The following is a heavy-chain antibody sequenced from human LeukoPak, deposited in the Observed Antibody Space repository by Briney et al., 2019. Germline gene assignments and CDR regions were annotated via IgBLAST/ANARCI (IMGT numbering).Heavy chain of an antibody. CDR1: GYSISSGYY. CDR2: IYHSGST. D-gene: IGHD6-13*01. CDR3: ARHPIAAAGIGYFQH. Sequence: SETLSLTCAVSGYSISSGYYWGWIRQPPGKGLEWIGSIYHSGSTYYNPSLKSRVTISVDTSKNQFSLKLSSVTAADTAVYYCARHPIAAAGIGYFQHWGQGTLVTVSS. V-gene: IGHV4-38-2*01. J-gene: IGHJ1*01.